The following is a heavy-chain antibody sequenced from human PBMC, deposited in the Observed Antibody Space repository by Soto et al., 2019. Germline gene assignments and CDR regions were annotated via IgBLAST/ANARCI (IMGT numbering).Heavy chain of an antibody. CDR3: AKGQKAYSGYDFHLDY. Sequence: PGGSLRLSCAASGFTFSSYAMSWVRQAPGKGLERVSAISGSGGSTYYADSVKGRFTISRDNSKNTLYQQMNSLRAEDTAVYYCAKGQKAYSGYDFHLDYWGQGTLVTVSS. CDR2: ISGSGGST. V-gene: IGHV3-23*01. J-gene: IGHJ4*02. CDR1: GFTFSSYA. D-gene: IGHD5-12*01.